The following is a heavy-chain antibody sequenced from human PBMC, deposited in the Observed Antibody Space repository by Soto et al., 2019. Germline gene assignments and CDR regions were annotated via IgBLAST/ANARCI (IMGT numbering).Heavy chain of an antibody. CDR2: IYPGGVNI. D-gene: IGHD2-2*02. CDR3: ARNGFKQYLSHFDF. CDR1: GYSFTSHY. Sequence: ASVKVSCKAIGYSFTSHYMHWVRQAPGQGLEWMGTIYPGGVNIGYAQKFKGRVTMTKDTSTSTVYMELNSLTPEDTAVYYCARNGFKQYLSHFDFWGQGTLVTVSS. V-gene: IGHV1-46*01. J-gene: IGHJ4*02.